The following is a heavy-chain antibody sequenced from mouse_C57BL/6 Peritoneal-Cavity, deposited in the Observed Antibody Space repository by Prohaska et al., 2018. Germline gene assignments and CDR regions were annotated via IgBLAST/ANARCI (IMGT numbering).Heavy chain of an antibody. CDR2: IYPRDGST. D-gene: IGHD2-3*01. V-gene: IGHV1-78*01. CDR3: AEDGYYLFYY. CDR1: GYTFTDHT. J-gene: IGHJ2*01. Sequence: QVQLQQSDAELVIPGASVKISCKVSGYTFTDHTIHWMKQRPEQALEWFGYIYPRDGSTKYNEKFKGKATLTADKSSSTAYMQLNSLTSEDSAVYFCAEDGYYLFYYWGQGTTLTVSS.